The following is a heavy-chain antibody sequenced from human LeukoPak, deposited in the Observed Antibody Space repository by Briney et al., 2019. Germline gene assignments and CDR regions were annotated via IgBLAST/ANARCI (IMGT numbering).Heavy chain of an antibody. CDR1: GGSIGSYY. V-gene: IGHV4-59*01. CDR3: AREFNYFEY. J-gene: IGHJ4*02. CDR2: IYYSGGT. Sequence: PSETLSLTCTVSGGSIGSYYWNWIRQPPGKGLEWIGYIYYSGGTSYNPSLKSRVTLSVDTSKKQFSLKLSSVTAADTAVYYCAREFNYFEYWGQGTLVTVSS.